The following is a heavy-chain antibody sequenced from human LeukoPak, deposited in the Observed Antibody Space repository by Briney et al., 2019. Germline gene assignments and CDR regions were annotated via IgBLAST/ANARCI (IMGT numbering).Heavy chain of an antibody. Sequence: SETLSLTCTVSGASISNYYWSWIRQTPEKGLEGMGHIHSSGGSSYYPPLKSRLTMSIDTARNQPSLKLPSVTAADTDVYFCARLGSYHDVWGQGAMVTVSS. D-gene: IGHD1-26*01. CDR2: IHSSGGS. J-gene: IGHJ4*02. CDR3: ARLGSYHDV. CDR1: GASISNYY. V-gene: IGHV4-4*09.